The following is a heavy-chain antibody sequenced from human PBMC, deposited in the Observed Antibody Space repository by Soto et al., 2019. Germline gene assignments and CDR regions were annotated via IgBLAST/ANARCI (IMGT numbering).Heavy chain of an antibody. CDR2: IYPGDSDT. J-gene: IGHJ6*02. V-gene: IGHV5-51*01. D-gene: IGHD2-8*01. CDR3: ARRGPMVSYYYYGMDV. CDR1: GYSFTSYW. Sequence: PGESLKISCKGSGYSFTSYWIGWVRQMPGKGLEWMGIIYPGDSDTRYSPSFQGQVTISVDKYISTAYLQWSSLKASDTAMYYCARRGPMVSYYYYGMDVWGQGTTVTVSS.